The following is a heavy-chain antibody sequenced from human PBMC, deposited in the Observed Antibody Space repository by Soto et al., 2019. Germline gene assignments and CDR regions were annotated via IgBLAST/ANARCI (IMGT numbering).Heavy chain of an antibody. D-gene: IGHD5-12*01. V-gene: IGHV4-59*01. J-gene: IGHJ6*02. CDR1: GGSISSYY. CDR2: IYYSGST. Sequence: PSETLSLTCTVSGGSISSYYWSWIRQPPGKGLEWIGYIYYSGSTNYNPSLKSRVTISVDTSKNQFSLKLSSVTAADTAVYYCAREANGYDVRGEYYYYGMDVWGQGTTVTVSS. CDR3: AREANGYDVRGEYYYYGMDV.